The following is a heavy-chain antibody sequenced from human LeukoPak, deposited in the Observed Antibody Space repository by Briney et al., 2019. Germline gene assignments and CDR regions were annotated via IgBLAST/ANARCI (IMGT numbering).Heavy chain of an antibody. CDR2: IKEDGSEK. CDR3: VRDDSRYSGSPDY. D-gene: IGHD1-26*01. V-gene: IGHV3-7*01. Sequence: PGGSLRLSCAASGFTFSSYWMSWVRQAPGKGLEWVANIKEDGSEKYYVDPVKGRFTISRDNAKNSLYLQINSLRAEDTAVYYCVRDDSRYSGSPDYWGQGTLVTV. J-gene: IGHJ4*02. CDR1: GFTFSSYW.